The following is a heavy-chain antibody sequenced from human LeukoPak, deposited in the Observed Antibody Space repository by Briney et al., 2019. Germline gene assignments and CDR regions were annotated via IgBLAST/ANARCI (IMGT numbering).Heavy chain of an antibody. D-gene: IGHD5-12*01. CDR1: GYSISSGYY. V-gene: IGHV4-38-2*02. CDR2: IYHSGST. CDR3: ARVWGSGYDFGY. J-gene: IGHJ4*02. Sequence: PSETLSLTCTVSGYSISSGYYWGWIRPPPGKGLEWIGSIYHSGSTYYNPSLKSRVTISVDTSKNQFSLKLSSVTAADTAVYYCARVWGSGYDFGYWGRETLVTVSS.